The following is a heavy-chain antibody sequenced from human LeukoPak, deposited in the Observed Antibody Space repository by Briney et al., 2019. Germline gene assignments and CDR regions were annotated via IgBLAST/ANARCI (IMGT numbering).Heavy chain of an antibody. Sequence: PGGSLRLSCAASGFTFDNYRMSWVRQAPGKGLEWVSTVNADGGNTYYADSVKGRFTISRDNSKNTLYLQMNSLRAEDTAVYYCAKALRYFDWLLNSDGPNFDYWGQGTLVTVSS. D-gene: IGHD3-9*01. CDR1: GFTFDNYR. CDR2: VNADGGNT. CDR3: AKALRYFDWLLNSDGPNFDY. J-gene: IGHJ4*02. V-gene: IGHV3-23*01.